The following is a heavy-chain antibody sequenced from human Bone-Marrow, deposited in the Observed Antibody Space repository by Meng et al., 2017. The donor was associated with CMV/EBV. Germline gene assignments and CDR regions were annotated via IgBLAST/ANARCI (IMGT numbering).Heavy chain of an antibody. Sequence: ASVKVSCKASGYTFTSYGISWVRQAPGQGLEWMGWISAYNGNTNYAQKLQGRVTMTTDTSTSTAYMELRSLRSDDTAVYYCAREMDKSDFWSGYGYYYYGMDVWGRGTTVTVSS. V-gene: IGHV1-18*01. CDR1: GYTFTSYG. CDR2: ISAYNGNT. J-gene: IGHJ6*02. D-gene: IGHD3-3*01. CDR3: AREMDKSDFWSGYGYYYYGMDV.